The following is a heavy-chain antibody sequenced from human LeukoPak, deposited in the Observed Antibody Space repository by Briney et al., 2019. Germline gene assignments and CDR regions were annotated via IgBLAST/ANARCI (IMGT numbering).Heavy chain of an antibody. CDR1: GFTFTNAW. J-gene: IGHJ4*02. Sequence: NPGGSLRLSCVDSGFTFTNAWMSWVRQAPGKGLEWIGRIKSKTDGETTNYAEPVRGRFTISRDDSKSAVYLQMNSVKIEDTAVYYCTTDLGTYYHGSQRLIPIDYWGQGTLVTVSS. D-gene: IGHD3-10*01. CDR2: IKSKTDGETT. CDR3: TTDLGTYYHGSQRLIPIDY. V-gene: IGHV3-15*01.